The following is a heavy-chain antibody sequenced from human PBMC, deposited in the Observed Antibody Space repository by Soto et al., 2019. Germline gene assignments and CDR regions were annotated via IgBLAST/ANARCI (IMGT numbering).Heavy chain of an antibody. Sequence: LRLSCAASGFTFSTYSMNWVRQAPGKGLEWVSSISPSSSYIHYADSVKGRFTISRDNAEKSLYLQMNSLRAGDTAVYYCARVGGGVVVVPGANRGDFWGQGTLVTVS. V-gene: IGHV3-21*01. CDR1: GFTFSTYS. CDR2: ISPSSSYI. D-gene: IGHD2-2*01. CDR3: ARVGGGVVVVPGANRGDF. J-gene: IGHJ4*02.